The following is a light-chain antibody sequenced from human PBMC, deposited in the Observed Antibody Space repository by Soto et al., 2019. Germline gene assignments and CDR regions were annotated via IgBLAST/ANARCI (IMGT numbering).Light chain of an antibody. J-gene: IGLJ1*01. Sequence: QSALTQPASVSGSSGQSITISCTGTSSDVGGYNYVSWYQQHPGKAPKLMIYEVSNRPSGVSNRFSGSKSGHTASLTISGLQSEDEADYFCTSYASSTTLDVFGTGTKVTVL. CDR1: SSDVGGYNY. CDR3: TSYASSTTLDV. V-gene: IGLV2-14*01. CDR2: EVS.